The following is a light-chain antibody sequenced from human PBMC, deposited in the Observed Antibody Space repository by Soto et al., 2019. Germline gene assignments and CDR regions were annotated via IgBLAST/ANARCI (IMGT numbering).Light chain of an antibody. CDR1: SSDVGAYNY. Sequence: QSALTQPRSVSGSPGQSAAISCTGTSSDVGAYNYVSWYQHHPGKAPKLMVYDVNERPSGVPDRFSGSKSGNTASLTISGLQAEDEADYFCCSYAGTNSVLFGGGTKLTVL. CDR3: CSYAGTNSVL. J-gene: IGLJ2*01. V-gene: IGLV2-11*01. CDR2: DVN.